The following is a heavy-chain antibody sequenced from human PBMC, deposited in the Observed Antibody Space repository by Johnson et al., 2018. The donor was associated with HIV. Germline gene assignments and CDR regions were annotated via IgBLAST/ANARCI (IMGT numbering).Heavy chain of an antibody. Sequence: VQLVESGGGLVQPGRSLRLSCAASGFTFSTYGMHWVRQAPGKGLEWVAVISYDGSNKYYADSVKGRFTISRDNSKNTLYLQMNSLRAEDTAVYYCANFRYYYDTHDAFDIWGQGTMVTVSS. D-gene: IGHD3-22*01. CDR2: ISYDGSNK. V-gene: IGHV3-30*18. CDR3: ANFRYYYDTHDAFDI. J-gene: IGHJ3*02. CDR1: GFTFSTYG.